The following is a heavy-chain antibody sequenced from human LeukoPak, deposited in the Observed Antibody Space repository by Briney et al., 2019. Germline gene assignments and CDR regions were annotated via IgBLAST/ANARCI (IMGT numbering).Heavy chain of an antibody. CDR1: GGTFSSYA. CDR2: IIPIFGTA. J-gene: IGHJ5*02. V-gene: IGHV1-69*13. Sequence: SVKVSCKASGGTFSSYAISWVRQAPGQGLEWMGGIIPIFGTANYAQKFQGRVTITADESTSTAYMELSSLRSEDTAVYYCARTGLGVGWFDPWGQGILVTVSS. D-gene: IGHD1-14*01. CDR3: ARTGLGVGWFDP.